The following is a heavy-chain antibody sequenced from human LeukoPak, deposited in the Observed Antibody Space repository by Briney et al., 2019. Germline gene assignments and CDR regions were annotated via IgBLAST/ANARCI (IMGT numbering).Heavy chain of an antibody. V-gene: IGHV3-30-3*01. CDR2: ISYDGSNK. Sequence: PGGSLRLSCAASGFSFSSYAMHWVRQAPGKGLEWVAVISYDGSNKYYADSVKGRFTISRDNSKNTPYLQMNSLRAEDTAVYYCARDRYSAAAGTYNWFDPWGQGTLVTVSS. J-gene: IGHJ5*02. CDR3: ARDRYSAAAGTYNWFDP. CDR1: GFSFSSYA. D-gene: IGHD6-13*01.